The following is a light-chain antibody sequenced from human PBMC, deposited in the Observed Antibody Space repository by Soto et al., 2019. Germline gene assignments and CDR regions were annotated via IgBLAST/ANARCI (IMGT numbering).Light chain of an antibody. CDR3: QQYYAFSS. CDR1: QSVSPY. V-gene: IGKV1-5*01. Sequence: DIQMTQSPSTLSPSVGDRITITCRASQSVSPYLAWYQQKPGKAPKLLIYETSTLQSGVPSRFSGSGSGTDFTLTISALQSDDFATSHCQQYYAFSSFGGGTKVEI. CDR2: ETS. J-gene: IGKJ4*01.